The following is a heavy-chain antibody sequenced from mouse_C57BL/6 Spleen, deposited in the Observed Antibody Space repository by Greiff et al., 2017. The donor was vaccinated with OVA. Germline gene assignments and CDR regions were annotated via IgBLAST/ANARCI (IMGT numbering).Heavy chain of an antibody. V-gene: IGHV1-22*01. CDR3: GSWLLRFAY. Sequence: EVQLQQSGPELVKPGASVKMSCKASGYTFTDYNMHWVKQSHGESLEWIGYINPNSGGTSYNQKFMGKATLTVNKSSSTAYMELRSLTSEDYAFEYCGSWLLRFAYWGQGTLVTVSA. D-gene: IGHD2-3*01. CDR1: GYTFTDYN. J-gene: IGHJ3*01. CDR2: INPNSGGT.